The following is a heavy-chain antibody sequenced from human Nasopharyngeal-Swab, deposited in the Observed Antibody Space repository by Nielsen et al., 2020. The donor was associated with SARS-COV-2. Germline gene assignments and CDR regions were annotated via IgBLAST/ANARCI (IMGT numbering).Heavy chain of an antibody. CDR1: GFTFSSYS. CDR3: AREVRYSYGYDYYFDY. Sequence: GGSLRLSCAASGFTFSSYSMNWVRQAPGKGLEWVSYISSSSSTIYYADSVKGRFTISRDNAKNSLYLQMNSLRAEDTAVYYCAREVRYSYGYDYYFDYWGQGTLVTVSS. J-gene: IGHJ4*02. D-gene: IGHD5-18*01. CDR2: ISSSSSTI. V-gene: IGHV3-48*01.